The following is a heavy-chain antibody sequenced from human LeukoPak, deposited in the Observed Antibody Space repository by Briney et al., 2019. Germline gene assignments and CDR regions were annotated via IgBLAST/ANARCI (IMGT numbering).Heavy chain of an antibody. CDR1: GFTFDDYA. Sequence: SLRLSCAASGFTFDDYAMHWVRPAPGKGLEWVSGISWNSGSIGYADSVKGRFTISRDNAKNSLYLQMNSLRAEDTALYYCAKDREDTAMAFDYWGQGTLVTVSS. J-gene: IGHJ4*02. D-gene: IGHD5-18*01. CDR3: AKDREDTAMAFDY. V-gene: IGHV3-9*01. CDR2: ISWNSGSI.